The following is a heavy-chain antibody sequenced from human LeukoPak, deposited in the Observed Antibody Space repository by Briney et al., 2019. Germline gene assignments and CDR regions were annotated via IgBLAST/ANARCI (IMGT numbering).Heavy chain of an antibody. J-gene: IGHJ6*02. CDR2: IYYSGST. V-gene: IGHV4-59*01. CDR3: ARVLGRFDPAGMDV. D-gene: IGHD3-10*01. CDR1: GGSLSSYY. Sequence: SETLSLTCTVSGGSLSSYYWSWLRQPPGKGLEGIGYIYYSGSTNYNPSLKSRVTIPVDTSKNQFSLKLSSVTAADTAVYYCARVLGRFDPAGMDVWGQGTTVTVSS.